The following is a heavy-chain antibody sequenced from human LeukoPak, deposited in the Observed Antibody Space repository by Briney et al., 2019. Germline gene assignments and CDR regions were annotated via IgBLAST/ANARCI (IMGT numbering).Heavy chain of an antibody. Sequence: GGSLRLSCAASGFTFSSYWMSWVRQAPGKGPEWVANIKQDGREKYYVDSVKGRFTISRDNAKNSLYLQMNSLKAEDTAVYYCARSAFRDYYYGMDVWGQGTTVTVSS. V-gene: IGHV3-7*01. D-gene: IGHD3-10*01. J-gene: IGHJ6*02. CDR3: ARSAFRDYYYGMDV. CDR1: GFTFSSYW. CDR2: IKQDGREK.